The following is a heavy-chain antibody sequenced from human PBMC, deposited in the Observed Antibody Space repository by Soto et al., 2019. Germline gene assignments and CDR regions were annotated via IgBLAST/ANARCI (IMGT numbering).Heavy chain of an antibody. CDR1: GFRLCNYA. Sequence: EVPLLESGGGLVKPGGSRRLPFAASGFRLCNYAMNLGRQGPGKGLEWVSTISSSGGSTYYADSVKGRFTISRDNSKNTLFLQMNNLRADDTALYYCAKDVWFDEGADYWGQGSLVTVSS. J-gene: IGHJ4*02. CDR3: AKDVWFDEGADY. D-gene: IGHD3-10*01. V-gene: IGHV3-23*01. CDR2: ISSSGGST.